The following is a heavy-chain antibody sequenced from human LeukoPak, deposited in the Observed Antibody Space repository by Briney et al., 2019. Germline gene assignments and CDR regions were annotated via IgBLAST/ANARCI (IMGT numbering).Heavy chain of an antibody. D-gene: IGHD6-19*01. Sequence: GGSLRLSCAASGFIVSDNYMSWVSQAPGKGLEWVSTVYSGGLTFYADPVKGRFTISRDNSKNTLYLQMSSLRAEDTAVYYCVRDRWPGLGDFWGQGSTVTVSS. CDR2: VYSGGLT. J-gene: IGHJ6*02. CDR3: VRDRWPGLGDF. CDR1: GFIVSDNY. V-gene: IGHV3-66*01.